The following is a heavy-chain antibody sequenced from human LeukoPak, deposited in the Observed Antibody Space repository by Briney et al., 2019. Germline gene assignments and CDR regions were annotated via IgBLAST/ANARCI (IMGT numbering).Heavy chain of an antibody. Sequence: GASVKVSCKSSGYTFTAYYIHWVRQAPGQGLEWMGWINPNSGGTNYVQKFQGRVTMTRDTSISTAYMELSRLRYDDTAVYYCARDADRAYYYYMDVWGKGTTVTVSS. V-gene: IGHV1-2*02. CDR2: INPNSGGT. J-gene: IGHJ6*03. CDR1: GYTFTAYY. CDR3: ARDADRAYYYYMDV.